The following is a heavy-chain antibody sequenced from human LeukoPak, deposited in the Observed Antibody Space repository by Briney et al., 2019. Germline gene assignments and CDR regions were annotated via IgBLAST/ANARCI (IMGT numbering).Heavy chain of an antibody. Sequence: SETLSLTCTVSGGSMSSYYWSWVRQSPRKGLEWLGNVYYSGSSNYNPSLESRVTISVDTSKNQFFLILSSVSAADTAVYYCARAYSGGYSYFDHWGQGTLVTVSS. J-gene: IGHJ4*02. CDR2: VYYSGSS. D-gene: IGHD1-26*01. V-gene: IGHV4-59*01. CDR1: GGSMSSYY. CDR3: ARAYSGGYSYFDH.